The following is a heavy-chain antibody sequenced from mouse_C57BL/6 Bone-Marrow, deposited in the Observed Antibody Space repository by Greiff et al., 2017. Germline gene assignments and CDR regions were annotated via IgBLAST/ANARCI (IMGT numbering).Heavy chain of an antibody. CDR3: ARVMLYYAMDC. CDR1: GYTFPSYW. J-gene: IGHJ4*01. D-gene: IGHD6-5*01. CDR2: IHPNSGST. Sequence: VQLQQPGAELVKPGASVKLSCKASGYTFPSYWLHWVKQRPGQGLEWIGMIHPNSGSTNYNEKFKSKATLTVDKSSSTAYMQLSSLTSEDSSVYYCARVMLYYAMDCCGEGTSVTDSS. V-gene: IGHV1-64*01.